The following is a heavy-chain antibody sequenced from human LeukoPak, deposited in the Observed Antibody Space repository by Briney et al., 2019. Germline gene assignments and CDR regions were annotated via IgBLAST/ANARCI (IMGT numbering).Heavy chain of an antibody. V-gene: IGHV4-31*03. CDR1: GGSISSGNYY. CDR3: ARDNYGDGRYFGY. J-gene: IGHJ4*02. CDR2: IYYSESTYT. Sequence: SQTLSLTCTVSGGSISSGNYYWSWIRQHPGRGLEWIGYIYYSESTYTYYNPSLKSRVTMSVDTSKNQFSLKLNSVTAADTAIYYCARDNYGDGRYFGYWGQGTLVTVSS. D-gene: IGHD4-17*01.